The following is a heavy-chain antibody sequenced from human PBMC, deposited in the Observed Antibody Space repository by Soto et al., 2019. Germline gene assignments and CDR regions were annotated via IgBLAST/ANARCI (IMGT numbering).Heavy chain of an antibody. J-gene: IGHJ4*02. CDR1: GYTFTSYG. CDR2: ISAYNGNT. V-gene: IGHV1-18*01. Sequence: ASVKVSCKASGYTFTSYGISCVRQAPGQGLEWMGWISAYNGNTNYAQKLQGRVTMTTDTSTSTAYIELRSLRSDDTAVYYCARDRIAVAGNFDYWGQGTLVTVSS. CDR3: ARDRIAVAGNFDY. D-gene: IGHD6-19*01.